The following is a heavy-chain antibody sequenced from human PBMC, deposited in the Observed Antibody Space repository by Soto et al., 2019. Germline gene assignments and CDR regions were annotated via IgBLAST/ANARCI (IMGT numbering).Heavy chain of an antibody. J-gene: IGHJ4*02. CDR2: IYHSGST. CDR3: ASRAAAGFDY. Sequence: KTSETLSLTCAVSGYSISSGYYWGWIRQPPGKGLEWIGSIYHSGSTYYNPSLKSRVTISVDTSKNQFSLKLSSVTAADTAVYYCASRAAAGFDYWGQGTLVTVS. V-gene: IGHV4-38-2*01. D-gene: IGHD6-13*01. CDR1: GYSISSGYY.